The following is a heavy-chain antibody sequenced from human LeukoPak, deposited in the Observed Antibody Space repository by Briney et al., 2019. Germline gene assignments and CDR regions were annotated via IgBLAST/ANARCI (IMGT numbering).Heavy chain of an antibody. CDR3: AVNIAAAGTLPYHNWFDP. Sequence: GGSLRLSCAASGFTFSSYSMNWVRQAPGRGLEWVSSISSSSSYIYYADSVKGRFTISRDNAKNSLYLQMNSLRAEDTAVYYCAVNIAAAGTLPYHNWFDPWGQGTLVTVSS. J-gene: IGHJ5*02. CDR1: GFTFSSYS. V-gene: IGHV3-21*01. CDR2: ISSSSSYI. D-gene: IGHD6-13*01.